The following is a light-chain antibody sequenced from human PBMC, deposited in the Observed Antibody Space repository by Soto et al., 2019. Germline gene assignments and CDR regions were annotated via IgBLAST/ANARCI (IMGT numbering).Light chain of an antibody. CDR1: HSVSSN. J-gene: IGKJ1*01. Sequence: EKVITQPPATLSVPPGERATLSCRASHSVSSNLAWYQQKPGQAPRLLIYGASTRATGIPARFSGSGSGTDFTLTISRLEPEEFAVYYCQQYGSAWTFGQGTKVDIK. V-gene: IGKV3-15*01. CDR3: QQYGSAWT. CDR2: GAS.